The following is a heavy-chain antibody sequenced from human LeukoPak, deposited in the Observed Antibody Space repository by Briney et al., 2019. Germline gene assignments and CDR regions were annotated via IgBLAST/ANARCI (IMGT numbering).Heavy chain of an antibody. J-gene: IGHJ3*01. CDR1: GFSFNNNA. CDR3: ARCTASCYGNAFDV. CDR2: INGGGDAT. D-gene: IGHD2-2*01. Sequence: PGGSLRLSCAASGFSFNNNAMSRVRQAPGKGLEWVSAINGGGDATEYADSVKGRFTISRDNSKKTLYLQMNSLRPEDTAVYYCARCTASCYGNAFDVWGQGTLLTVSS. V-gene: IGHV3-23*01.